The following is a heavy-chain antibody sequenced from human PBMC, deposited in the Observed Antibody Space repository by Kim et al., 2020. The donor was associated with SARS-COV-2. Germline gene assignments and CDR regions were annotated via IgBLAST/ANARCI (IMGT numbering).Heavy chain of an antibody. D-gene: IGHD3-10*01. V-gene: IGHV3-21*01. Sequence: LSLTCAASGFTFSSYSMNWVRQAPGKGLEWVSSISSSSSYIYYADSVKGRFTISRDNAKNSLYLQMNSLRAEDTAGYYCAIVLEVLLLFVANPWGQG. J-gene: IGHJ5*02. CDR3: AIVLEVLLLFVANP. CDR2: ISSSSSYI. CDR1: GFTFSSYS.